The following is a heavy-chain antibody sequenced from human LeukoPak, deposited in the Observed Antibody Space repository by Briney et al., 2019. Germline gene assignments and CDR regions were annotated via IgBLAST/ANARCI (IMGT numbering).Heavy chain of an antibody. V-gene: IGHV4-34*01. J-gene: IGHJ4*02. CDR2: INHSGST. Sequence: SETLSLTCAVYGGSFSGYYWSWIRQPPGKGLEWIGEINHSGSTNYNPSLKSRVTISVDTSKNQFSLKLSSVTAADTAVYYCARGVYYGGVPYHELDYWGQGTLDTVSS. CDR3: ARGVYYGGVPYHELDY. D-gene: IGHD3-16*01. CDR1: GGSFSGYY.